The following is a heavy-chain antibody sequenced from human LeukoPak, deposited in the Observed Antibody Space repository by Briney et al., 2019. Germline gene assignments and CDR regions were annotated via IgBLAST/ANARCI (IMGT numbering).Heavy chain of an antibody. D-gene: IGHD2-21*01. V-gene: IGHV4-4*09. CDR1: GGSMTSHH. J-gene: IGHJ4*02. Sequence: SETLSLTCTISGGSMTSHHGGWIRDPPGKGLESVVYIHTTGRPDYSPSLRSRVTISMDTSKNQFSLNPRSVTAADTAIYYCATHLFGKGLEYSGQGILVTVSS. CDR3: ATHLFGKGLEY. CDR2: IHTTGRP.